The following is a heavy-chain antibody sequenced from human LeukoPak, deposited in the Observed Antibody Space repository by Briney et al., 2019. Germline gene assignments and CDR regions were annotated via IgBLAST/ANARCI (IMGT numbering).Heavy chain of an antibody. V-gene: IGHV3-33*01. CDR3: ARDKLTGNAFDI. CDR1: GLTFRNYG. Sequence: PGRSLRLSCATSGLTFRNYGMHWVRQTPGKGLEWVTIIWYDGSNKYFADSVKGRFTISRDNSKNTLFLQMNSLRAEDTAVYYCARDKLTGNAFDIWGQGTMVTVSS. J-gene: IGHJ3*02. D-gene: IGHD3-10*01. CDR2: IWYDGSNK.